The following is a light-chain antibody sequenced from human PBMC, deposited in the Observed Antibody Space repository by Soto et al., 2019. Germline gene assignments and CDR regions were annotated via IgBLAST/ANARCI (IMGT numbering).Light chain of an antibody. CDR3: QQRHNWPIT. Sequence: EIVLTQSPATLSLYPGERATLPCRASQSVSSYLAWYQQKPGQAPRLLIYDASNRATGIPARFSGSGSGTDFTLTISSLEPEDFAVYYCQQRHNWPITFGQGTRLAIK. V-gene: IGKV3-11*01. J-gene: IGKJ5*01. CDR2: DAS. CDR1: QSVSSY.